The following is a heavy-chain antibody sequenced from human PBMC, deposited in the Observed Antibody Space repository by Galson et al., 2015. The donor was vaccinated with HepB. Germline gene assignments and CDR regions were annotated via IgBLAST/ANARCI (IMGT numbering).Heavy chain of an antibody. D-gene: IGHD4-17*01. CDR2: IYSGGST. CDR3: ARGAVHYGDYRGDFDY. J-gene: IGHJ4*02. V-gene: IGHV3-53*01. CDR1: GFTVSSNS. Sequence: SLRLSCAASGFTVSSNSMSWVRQAPGKGLEWVSVIYSGGSTYYADSVKGRFTISRDNSKNTLYLQMNSLRAEDTAVYYCARGAVHYGDYRGDFDYWGQGTLVTVSS.